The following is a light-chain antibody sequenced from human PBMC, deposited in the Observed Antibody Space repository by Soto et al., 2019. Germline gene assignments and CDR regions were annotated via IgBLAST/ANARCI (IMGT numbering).Light chain of an antibody. CDR3: CSYAGDSYL. V-gene: IGLV2-11*01. J-gene: IGLJ1*01. Sequence: QSALTQPRSVSGSPRQSVTISCTGSSSDVGRYDYVSWYQQHPGKAPKLIIYDVSQRPSGVPDHFSGSKSGNTASLTISGLQADDEADYYCCSYAGDSYLFGTGTKLTVL. CDR1: SSDVGRYDY. CDR2: DVS.